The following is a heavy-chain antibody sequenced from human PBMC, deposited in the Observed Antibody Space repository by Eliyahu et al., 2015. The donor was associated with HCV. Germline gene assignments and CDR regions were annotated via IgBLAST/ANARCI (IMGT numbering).Heavy chain of an antibody. Sequence: QVQLVQSGAEVKKPGASVKVSCKASGYTFTSYGITWVRXAPGQGLEWMGWISADNGDTNYAQKVQGRVTMTTDTSTSTAYMELRSLRSDDTAVYYCARDTFIGVYYYGSGTYYQNYGMDVWGQGTTVTVSS. J-gene: IGHJ6*02. V-gene: IGHV1-18*01. CDR3: ARDTFIGVYYYGSGTYYQNYGMDV. CDR1: GYTFTSYG. CDR2: ISADNGDT. D-gene: IGHD3-10*01.